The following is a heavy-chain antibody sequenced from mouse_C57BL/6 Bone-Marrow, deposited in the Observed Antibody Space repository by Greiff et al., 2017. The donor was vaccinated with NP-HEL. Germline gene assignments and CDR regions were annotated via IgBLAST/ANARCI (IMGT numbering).Heavy chain of an antibody. CDR2: IWWDDDK. D-gene: IGHD2-3*01. J-gene: IGHJ1*03. CDR3: ARIVRLLLNWYFDV. V-gene: IGHV8-8*01. CDR1: GFSLSTFGMG. Sequence: QVQLKQSGPGILQPSQTLSLTCSFSGFSLSTFGMGVGWIRQPSGKGLEWLAHIWWDDDKYYNPALKSRLTISKDTSKNQVFHKIANVDTADTATYYCARIVRLLLNWYFDVWGTGTTVTVSS.